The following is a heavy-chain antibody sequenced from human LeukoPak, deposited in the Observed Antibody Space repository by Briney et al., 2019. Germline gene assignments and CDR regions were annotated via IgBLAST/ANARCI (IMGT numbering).Heavy chain of an antibody. CDR3: ARGPGGYSSGWYYFDY. J-gene: IGHJ4*02. D-gene: IGHD6-19*01. Sequence: GSLGLSCAASGFTFSSHAMHWVRQPPGKGLEWIGEIYHSGSTNYNPSLKSRVTISVDKSKNQFSLKLSSVTAADTAVYYCARGPGGYSSGWYYFDYWGQGTLVTVSS. CDR2: IYHSGST. V-gene: IGHV4-4*02. CDR1: GFTFSSHA.